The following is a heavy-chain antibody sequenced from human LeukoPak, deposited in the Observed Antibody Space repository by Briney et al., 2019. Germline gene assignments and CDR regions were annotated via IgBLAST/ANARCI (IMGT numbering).Heavy chain of an antibody. CDR3: AREAAIQGGYYFDY. Sequence: PSETLSLTCTVSGGSISSYYWSWIRQPPGKGLEWIGYIYYSGSTNYNPSLKSRVTMSVDTSKNQFSLKLSSVTAADTAVYYCAREAAIQGGYYFDYWGQGTLVTVSS. CDR1: GGSISSYY. V-gene: IGHV4-59*12. J-gene: IGHJ4*02. D-gene: IGHD2-21*02. CDR2: IYYSGST.